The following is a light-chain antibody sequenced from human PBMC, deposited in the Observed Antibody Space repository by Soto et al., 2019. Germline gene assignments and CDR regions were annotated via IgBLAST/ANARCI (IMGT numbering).Light chain of an antibody. V-gene: IGKV1-5*02. CDR2: GAS. CDR3: QQYTTYPWM. J-gene: IGKJ1*01. CDR1: QRLSNW. Sequence: DIQMTQSPSTLSASLGGGVTIVGRASQRLSNWLAWYQQKPGNGPKVLTAGASSLQSGVPSRFIGSGSGKAFTPTISSLKPDDFATYSCQQYTTYPWMFGQGTKVDI.